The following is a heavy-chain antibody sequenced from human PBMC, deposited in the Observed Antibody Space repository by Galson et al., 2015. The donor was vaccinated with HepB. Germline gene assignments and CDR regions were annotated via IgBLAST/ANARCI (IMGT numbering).Heavy chain of an antibody. CDR3: ARVSYDSSGYYYQWGYYYYYMDV. J-gene: IGHJ6*03. CDR2: IIPIFGTA. D-gene: IGHD3-22*01. V-gene: IGHV1-69*13. CDR1: GGTLSSYA. Sequence: SVKVSCKASGGTLSSYAISWVRQAPGQGLEWMGGIIPIFGTANYALKFQGRVTITADESTSTAYMELSSLRSEDTAVYYCARVSYDSSGYYYQWGYYYYYMDVWGKGTTVTVSS.